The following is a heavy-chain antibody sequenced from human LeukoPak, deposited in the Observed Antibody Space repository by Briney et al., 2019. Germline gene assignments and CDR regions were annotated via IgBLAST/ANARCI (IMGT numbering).Heavy chain of an antibody. V-gene: IGHV1-2*02. Sequence: ASVKVSCQGFGYTFNAYYIHWVRQAPGKGLEWMGWFNPTSGASKYTQAFQGRVTMTSDTSSGTAYMEVTSLRSDDTAVYFCARVTGSWDLRYFDYWGQGTQVTVSS. D-gene: IGHD3-9*01. CDR1: GYTFNAYY. CDR3: ARVTGSWDLRYFDY. CDR2: FNPTSGAS. J-gene: IGHJ4*01.